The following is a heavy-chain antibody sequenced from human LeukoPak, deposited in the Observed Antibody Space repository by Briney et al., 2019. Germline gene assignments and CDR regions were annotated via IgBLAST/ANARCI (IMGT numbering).Heavy chain of an antibody. J-gene: IGHJ5*02. Sequence: GGSLRLSCAASGFTFSSYAMSWVRQAPGKGPEWVSAISGSGGSTYYADSVKGRFTISRDNSKNTLYLQMNSLRAEDTAVYYCAKGYSSLYRDDWFDPWGQGTLVTVSS. CDR3: AKGYSSLYRDDWFDP. D-gene: IGHD6-13*01. V-gene: IGHV3-23*01. CDR1: GFTFSSYA. CDR2: ISGSGGST.